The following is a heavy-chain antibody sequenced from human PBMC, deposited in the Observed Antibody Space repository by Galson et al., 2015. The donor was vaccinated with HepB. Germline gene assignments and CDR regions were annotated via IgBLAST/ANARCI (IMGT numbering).Heavy chain of an antibody. CDR1: GFTFSRYG. D-gene: IGHD3-10*01. J-gene: IGHJ4*02. V-gene: IGHV3-21*01. Sequence: SLRLSCAASGFTFSRYGMSWVRQAPGKGLEWVSAVSGSGGSTYYADSVKGRFTISRDNAKNSLYLQMTSLRAEDTAVYYCARDNDYYGSGNCFDYWGQGTLVTVSS. CDR3: ARDNDYYGSGNCFDY. CDR2: VSGSGGST.